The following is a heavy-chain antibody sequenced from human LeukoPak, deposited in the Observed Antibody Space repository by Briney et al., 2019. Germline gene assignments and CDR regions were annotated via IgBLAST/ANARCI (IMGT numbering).Heavy chain of an antibody. D-gene: IGHD4-17*01. V-gene: IGHV4-59*01. Sequence: QTSETLSLTCTVSVASIRSYYWSWIRQPPGKGLDGIGYIYYSGSTNYNPSLKSRVSISVDTSKNQFSLKLSSVTAADTAVYYCARTGSTVTMLYPFDHWGQGTLVTVSS. CDR3: ARTGSTVTMLYPFDH. J-gene: IGHJ4*02. CDR1: VASIRSYY. CDR2: IYYSGST.